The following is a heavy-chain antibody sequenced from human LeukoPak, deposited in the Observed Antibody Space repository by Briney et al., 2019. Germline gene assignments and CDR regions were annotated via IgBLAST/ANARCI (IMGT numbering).Heavy chain of an antibody. J-gene: IGHJ4*02. CDR3: ARKGEERLKSFDY. V-gene: IGHV3-23*01. D-gene: IGHD3-16*01. Sequence: GGSLRLSCTASGFTFNTHAMNWVRQAPGKGLEWVSVISSRGGSTYYADSVKGRFTISRDNSKNTQYLQMNSLRAEDTAIYYCARKGEERLKSFDYWGQGTLVTVSS. CDR2: ISSRGGST. CDR1: GFTFNTHA.